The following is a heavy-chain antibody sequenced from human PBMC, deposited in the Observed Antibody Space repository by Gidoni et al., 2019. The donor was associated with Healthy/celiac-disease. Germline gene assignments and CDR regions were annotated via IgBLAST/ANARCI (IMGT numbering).Heavy chain of an antibody. Sequence: QVQLVQSGAEVKKPGASVKVSCKASGYSFTSYDINWVRQATGQGLEWMGWMNPNSGKPGYAQKFQGRVTMTRNTSISTAYMELSSLRSEDTAVYYCARGGEWFWSGYDPYYYYYGMDVCGQGTTVTVSS. CDR3: ARGGEWFWSGYDPYYYYYGMDV. CDR2: MNPNSGKP. V-gene: IGHV1-8*01. D-gene: IGHD3-3*01. CDR1: GYSFTSYD. J-gene: IGHJ6*02.